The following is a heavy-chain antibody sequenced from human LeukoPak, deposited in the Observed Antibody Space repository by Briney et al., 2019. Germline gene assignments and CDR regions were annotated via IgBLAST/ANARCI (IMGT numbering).Heavy chain of an antibody. CDR1: GFTFSSYA. Sequence: PGGSLRLSCAASGFTFSSYAMYWVRQAPGKGLEWVPSITNSGGSTYYVDSVKGRFTISRDNSKNVLYLQMNSLRAEDTAVYYCAPYRLSIIDSWGQGTLVTVSS. CDR3: APYRLSIIDS. J-gene: IGHJ4*02. D-gene: IGHD5-12*01. CDR2: ITNSGGST. V-gene: IGHV3-23*01.